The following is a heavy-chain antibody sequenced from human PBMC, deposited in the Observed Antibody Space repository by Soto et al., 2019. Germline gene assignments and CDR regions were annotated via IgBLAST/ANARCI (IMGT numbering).Heavy chain of an antibody. CDR1: GYSFTNYW. J-gene: IGHJ5*02. Sequence: GDSLKISCQGSGYSFTNYWVGWVRQIPGRGLEWMGIIHPGDSDTRYSPFFQGQVTISADKSIGTAYLQWSSLKASDTAMYYCARHNRYSSTWLEGWFDPWGQGTLVTVYS. CDR3: ARHNRYSSTWLEGWFDP. V-gene: IGHV5-51*01. CDR2: IHPGDSDT. D-gene: IGHD6-13*01.